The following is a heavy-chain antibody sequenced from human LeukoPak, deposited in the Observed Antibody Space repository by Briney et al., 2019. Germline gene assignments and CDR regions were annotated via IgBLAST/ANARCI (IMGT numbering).Heavy chain of an antibody. J-gene: IGHJ1*01. V-gene: IGHV1-69*13. D-gene: IGHD3-3*02. Sequence: ASVKVSCKASGGTFSSYAISWVRQAPGQGLEWMGGIIPIFGTANYAQKFQGRVTITAGESTSTAYMELSSLRSEDTAVYYCATFLAIVTARDSLYFQHWGQGTLVTVSS. CDR2: IIPIFGTA. CDR1: GGTFSSYA. CDR3: ATFLAIVTARDSLYFQH.